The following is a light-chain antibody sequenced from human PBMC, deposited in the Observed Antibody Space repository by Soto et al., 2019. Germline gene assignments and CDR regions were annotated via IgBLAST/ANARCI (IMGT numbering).Light chain of an antibody. CDR2: LDRSGSY. V-gene: IGLV4-60*02. J-gene: IGLJ3*02. Sequence: QLVLTQSSSASASLGSSVKLTCILSSGHSTYIIAWHQQQPGKAPRFLMTLDRSGSYNRGSGGPDRFSGSSSGADRYLTISHLQFEDEGDYYCETWYSNTHKVFGGGTKVTVL. CDR3: ETWYSNTHKV. CDR1: SGHSTYI.